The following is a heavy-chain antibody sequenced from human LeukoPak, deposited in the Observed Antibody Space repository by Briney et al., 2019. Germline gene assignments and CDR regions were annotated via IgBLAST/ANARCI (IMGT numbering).Heavy chain of an antibody. J-gene: IGHJ5*02. D-gene: IGHD1-26*01. CDR2: IRYDGSNK. CDR3: ARIAGATNWFDP. Sequence: GGSLRLSCAASGFTFSSYGMHWVRQAPGKGLEWVAFIRYDGSNKYYADSVKGRFTISRDNSKNTLYLQMNSLRAEDTAVYYCARIAGATNWFDPWARGPWSPSPQ. CDR1: GFTFSSYG. V-gene: IGHV3-30*02.